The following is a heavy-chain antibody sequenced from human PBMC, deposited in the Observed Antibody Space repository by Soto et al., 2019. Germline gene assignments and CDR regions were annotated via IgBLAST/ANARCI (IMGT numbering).Heavy chain of an antibody. V-gene: IGHV4-34*01. D-gene: IGHD6-19*01. CDR3: ARHDGFSSGWIFDY. CDR2: INHSGNT. J-gene: IGHJ4*01. Sequence: PSETLSLTCAVYGGSFSGYYWSWIRQPPGKGLEWIGEINHSGNTNYNPSLKSRVTISVDTSNNQLSLKLRSVTAADTAVYYCARHDGFSSGWIFDYWGHGTLVTVSS. CDR1: GGSFSGYY.